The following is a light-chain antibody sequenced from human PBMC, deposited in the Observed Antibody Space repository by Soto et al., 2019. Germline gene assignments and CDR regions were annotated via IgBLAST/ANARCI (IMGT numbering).Light chain of an antibody. CDR2: GAF. J-gene: IGKJ1*01. Sequence: DIVLTQSPGTLSLSPGERVTLSCRASQIVTSDYLAWYHQAPGQAPRLLIYGAFNRATDISDRFSGSGSGTDFTLSISKLEPGDFGVYFCHQYGKSPRTFGQGTKVDIK. CDR1: QIVTSDY. V-gene: IGKV3-20*01. CDR3: HQYGKSPRT.